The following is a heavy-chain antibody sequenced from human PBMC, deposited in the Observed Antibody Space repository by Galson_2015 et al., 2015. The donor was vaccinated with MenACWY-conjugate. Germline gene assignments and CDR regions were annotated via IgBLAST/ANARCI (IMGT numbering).Heavy chain of an antibody. CDR2: NT. J-gene: IGHJ5*02. CDR3: ARAAYCGGGCYSSWFDP. D-gene: IGHD2-21*02. Sequence: NTNYSQKFQGRVTITRDTAASTAYVDLSTLRSEDTAVYYCARAAYCGGGCYSSWFDPWGQGTLVTVSS. V-gene: IGHV1-3*01.